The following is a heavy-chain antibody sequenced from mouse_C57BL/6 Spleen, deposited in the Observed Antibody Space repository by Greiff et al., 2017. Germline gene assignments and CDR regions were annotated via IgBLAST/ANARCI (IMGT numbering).Heavy chain of an antibody. CDR2: IYPGDGDT. CDR3: AISGGYYGSAYYYARDY. J-gene: IGHJ4*01. V-gene: IGHV1-82*01. D-gene: IGHD2-1*01. Sequence: VQLQQSGPALVKPGASVKISCKASGYAFSSSWMNWVKQRPGKGLEWIGRIYPGDGDTNYNGKFKGKATLTADKASSTAYMQLSSLTSGSSAVYFCAISGGYYGSAYYYARDYWGQGTSVTVSS. CDR1: GYAFSSSW.